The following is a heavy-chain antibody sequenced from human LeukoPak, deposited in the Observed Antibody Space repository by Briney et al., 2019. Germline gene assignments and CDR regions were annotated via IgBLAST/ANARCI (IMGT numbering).Heavy chain of an antibody. D-gene: IGHD3-22*01. J-gene: IGHJ4*02. CDR1: GFTFSRNG. V-gene: IGHV3-23*01. CDR2: ISGSGDKT. CDR3: AKTNGYYDL. Sequence: GGSLRLSCAASGFTFSRNGMSWVRKAPGKGLEWVSSISGSGDKTYYADSVKGRFTISRDNSKSTMYLQMNSLRAEDTAVCHCAKTNGYYDLWGQGTLVIVSS.